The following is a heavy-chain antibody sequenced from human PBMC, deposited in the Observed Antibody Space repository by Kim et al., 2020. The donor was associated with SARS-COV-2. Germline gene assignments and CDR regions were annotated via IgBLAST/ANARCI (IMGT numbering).Heavy chain of an antibody. CDR2: ISARGGDIT. J-gene: IGHJ5*02. Sequence: GGSLRLSCAPSGFTFSNYAMGWVRQAPGQGLEWVSTISARGGDITYYADSVKGRFTISRDNSKNTVYLQIDSLRAEDTAIYYCAKDFWSTVDPWGQGTLVTVSS. V-gene: IGHV3-23*01. CDR3: AKDFWSTVDP. D-gene: IGHD3-3*01. CDR1: GFTFSNYA.